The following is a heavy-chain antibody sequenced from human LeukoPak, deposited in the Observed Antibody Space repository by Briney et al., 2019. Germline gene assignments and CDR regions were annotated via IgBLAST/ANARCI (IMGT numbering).Heavy chain of an antibody. D-gene: IGHD4-17*01. V-gene: IGHV4-59*06. CDR3: ARGDYGDYFDY. Sequence: NTSETLSLTCTVSGGSISSYYWSWIRQHPGKGLEWIGYMYYSGSTYYNPSLKSRVSISVDTSKNQFSLKLSSVTAADTAVYYCARGDYGDYFDYWSQGTLVTVSS. J-gene: IGHJ4*02. CDR1: GGSISSYY. CDR2: MYYSGST.